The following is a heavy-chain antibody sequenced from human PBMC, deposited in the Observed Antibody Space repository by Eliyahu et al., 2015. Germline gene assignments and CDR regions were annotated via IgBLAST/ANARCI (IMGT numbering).Heavy chain of an antibody. CDR1: GFSLXTSGMC. V-gene: IGHV2-70*01. Sequence: QVTLRESGPALVKPTQTLTLTCTFSGFSLXTSGMCVSWXRQPPGKALEWLAFIDWDDDKYYSTSLKTRLTISKDTSKNQVVLTMTNMDPVDTATYYCARIREAPVPGIIYYYYGMDVWGQGTTGTVSS. CDR3: ARIREAPVPGIIYYYYGMDV. J-gene: IGHJ6*02. D-gene: IGHD6-19*01. CDR2: IDWDDDK.